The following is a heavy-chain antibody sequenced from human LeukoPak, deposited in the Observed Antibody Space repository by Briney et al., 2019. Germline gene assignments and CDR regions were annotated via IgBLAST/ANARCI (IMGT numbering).Heavy chain of an antibody. CDR2: INGDGSTT. D-gene: IGHD2-2*01. CDR3: ARLVVPAAYFDY. J-gene: IGHJ4*02. Sequence: PGGSLRLSCAASGFAFNKYWMHWVRQAPGKGLVWVSRINGDGSTTSYADSVKGRFTISRDTSKNTVYLQMNSLRAEDTVVYYCARLVVPAAYFDYWGQGTLVTVSS. V-gene: IGHV3-74*01. CDR1: GFAFNKYW.